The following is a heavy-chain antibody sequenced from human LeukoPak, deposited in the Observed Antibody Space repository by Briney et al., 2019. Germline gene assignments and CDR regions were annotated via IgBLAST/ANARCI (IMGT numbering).Heavy chain of an antibody. J-gene: IGHJ4*02. CDR2: IYYSGST. Sequence: SETLSLTRTVSGVSISSGDYYWSWIRQPPGKGLEWIGYIYYSGSTYYNPSLKSRVTISVATYKNQFSLKLSSVTAADSGVYKCDTNDGSWYYFDYWGQGTLVTVSS. V-gene: IGHV4-30-4*01. CDR1: GVSISSGDYY. D-gene: IGHD3-10*01. CDR3: DTNDGSWYYFDY.